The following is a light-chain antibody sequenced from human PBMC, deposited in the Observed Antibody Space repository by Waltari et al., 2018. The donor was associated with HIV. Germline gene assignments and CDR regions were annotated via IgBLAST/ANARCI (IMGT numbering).Light chain of an antibody. Sequence: EIVMTQSPATLSVSPGGRATLSCRASQGISRNLAWYQQKPGQAPRLLIFGASNRAAGTPARFSGGGSGTEFTLTISSLLSEDFAIYYCQQYTNWPWTFGQGTKVE. V-gene: IGKV3D-15*01. CDR3: QQYTNWPWT. CDR1: QGISRN. CDR2: GAS. J-gene: IGKJ1*01.